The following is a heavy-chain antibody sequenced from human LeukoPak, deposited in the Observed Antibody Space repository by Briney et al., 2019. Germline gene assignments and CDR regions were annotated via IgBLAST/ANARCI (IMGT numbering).Heavy chain of an antibody. D-gene: IGHD6-13*01. J-gene: IGHJ4*02. Sequence: GGSPRLSCAASGFTVSRSYMSWVRQAPGKGLEWVSVIYSGGSTRSADSVKCRFTIVRDTSKNTLYLQMNSLREEDTDIYYCEREAGIAAAGSSDYYFDYWGQGTPVTVSS. CDR2: IYSGGST. CDR1: GFTVSRSY. V-gene: IGHV3-66*01. CDR3: EREAGIAAAGSSDYYFDY.